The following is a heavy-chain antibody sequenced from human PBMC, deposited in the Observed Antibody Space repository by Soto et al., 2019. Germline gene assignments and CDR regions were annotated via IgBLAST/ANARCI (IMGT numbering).Heavy chain of an antibody. CDR2: ISSSSSTI. D-gene: IGHD3-9*01. V-gene: IGHV3-48*02. CDR3: ASLLDILTGYYSPSGAYYYYGMDV. Sequence: EVQLVESGGGLVQPRGSLRLSCAASGFTFSSYSMNWVRQAPGKGLEWVSYISSSSSTIYYADSVKGRFTISRDNAKNSLYLQMNSLRDEDTAVYYCASLLDILTGYYSPSGAYYYYGMDVWGQGTTVTVSS. J-gene: IGHJ6*02. CDR1: GFTFSSYS.